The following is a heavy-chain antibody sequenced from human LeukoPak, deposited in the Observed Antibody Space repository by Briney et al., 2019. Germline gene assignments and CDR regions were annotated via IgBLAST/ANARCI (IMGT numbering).Heavy chain of an antibody. V-gene: IGHV1-2*02. Sequence: ASVKVSCKASGYTFTGYFIHWVRQAPGQGLEWMGWINPDSGGTFYAQKFQGRVTMTRDTSISTAYMELSRLRSDDSAVYFCARVRSIAAAGREFDYWGQGTLVTVSS. J-gene: IGHJ4*02. D-gene: IGHD6-13*01. CDR2: INPDSGGT. CDR3: ARVRSIAAAGREFDY. CDR1: GYTFTGYF.